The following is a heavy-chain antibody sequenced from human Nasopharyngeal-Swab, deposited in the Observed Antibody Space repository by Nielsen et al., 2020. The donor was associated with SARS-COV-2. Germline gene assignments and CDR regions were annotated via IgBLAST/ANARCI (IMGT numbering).Heavy chain of an antibody. V-gene: IGHV3-30*18. CDR3: AKDSGDILGSTWLPGGY. J-gene: IGHJ4*02. CDR1: GFTFSSYG. CDR2: ISYDGSNK. Sequence: GESLKISCAASGFTFSSYGMHWVRQAPGKGLEWVAVISYDGSNKYYADSVKGRFTISRDNSKNTLYLQMNSLRAEDTAVYYCAKDSGDILGSTWLPGGYWGQGTLVTVSS. D-gene: IGHD2-15*01.